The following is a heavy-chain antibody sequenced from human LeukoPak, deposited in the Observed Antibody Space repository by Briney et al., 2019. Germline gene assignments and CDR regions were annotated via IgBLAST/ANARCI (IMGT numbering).Heavy chain of an antibody. CDR2: IYYSGST. Sequence: SETLSLTCTVSGGSISSSSYYWGWIRQPPGKGLEWIGSIYYSGSTYYNPSLKSRVTISVDTSKNQFSLKLGSVTAADTAVYYCARHSSSWYSLGAFDIWGQGTMVTVSS. D-gene: IGHD6-13*01. V-gene: IGHV4-39*01. CDR1: GGSISSSSYY. CDR3: ARHSSSWYSLGAFDI. J-gene: IGHJ3*02.